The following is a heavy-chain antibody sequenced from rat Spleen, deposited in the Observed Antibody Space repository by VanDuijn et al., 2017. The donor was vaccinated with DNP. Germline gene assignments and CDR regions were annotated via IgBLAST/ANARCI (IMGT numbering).Heavy chain of an antibody. V-gene: IGHV3-1*01. D-gene: IGHD1-5*01. Sequence: EVQLQESGPGLVKPSQSLSLTCSVTVYSITRTYWGWIRKFPGNKMEWIGHISYSGSTSYHPSLKSRISITRDTSKNQFFLQLSSVTTEDTATYYCARWNIGTTTLDYWGQGVMVTVSS. CDR1: VYSITRTY. CDR2: ISYSGST. J-gene: IGHJ2*01. CDR3: ARWNIGTTTLDY.